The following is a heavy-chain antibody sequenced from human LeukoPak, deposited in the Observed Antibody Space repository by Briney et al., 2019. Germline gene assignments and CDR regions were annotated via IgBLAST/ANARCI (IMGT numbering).Heavy chain of an antibody. J-gene: IGHJ4*02. D-gene: IGHD3-10*01. CDR1: GGSISSYY. V-gene: IGHV4-59*01. CDR3: AASMVRGVIITRKPYLFDY. CDR2: IYYSGST. Sequence: PSETLSLTCTVSGGSISSYYWSWIRQPPGKGLEWIGYIYYSGSTNYNPSLKSRVTMSVDTSKNQFSLKLSSVTAADTAVYYCAASMVRGVIITRKPYLFDYWGQGTLVTVSS.